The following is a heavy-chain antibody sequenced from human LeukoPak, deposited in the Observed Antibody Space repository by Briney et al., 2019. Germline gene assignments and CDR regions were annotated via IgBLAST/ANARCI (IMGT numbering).Heavy chain of an antibody. D-gene: IGHD1-26*01. Sequence: ASVKVSCKASGYTFTSYGISWVRQAPGQGREWMGWISAYNRNTNYAQKLQGRVTMTTDTSTSTAYMELRSLRSDDTAVYYCERAVGATYSDGYWGQGTLVTVSS. CDR1: GYTFTSYG. CDR3: ERAVGATYSDGY. J-gene: IGHJ4*02. V-gene: IGHV1-18*01. CDR2: ISAYNRNT.